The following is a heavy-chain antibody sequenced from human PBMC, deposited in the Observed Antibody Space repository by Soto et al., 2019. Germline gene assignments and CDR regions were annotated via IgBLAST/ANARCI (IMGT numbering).Heavy chain of an antibody. CDR2: ISSSGSTI. V-gene: IGHV3-11*01. CDR1: GFTFSDYY. CDR3: ARVQLVDLNDAFDI. J-gene: IGHJ3*02. D-gene: IGHD1-1*01. Sequence: GGSLRLSCAAYGFTFSDYYMSWIRQAPGKGLEWVSYISSSGSTIYYADSVKGRFTISRDNAKNSLYLQMNSLRAEDTAVYYCARVQLVDLNDAFDIWGQGTMVTVSS.